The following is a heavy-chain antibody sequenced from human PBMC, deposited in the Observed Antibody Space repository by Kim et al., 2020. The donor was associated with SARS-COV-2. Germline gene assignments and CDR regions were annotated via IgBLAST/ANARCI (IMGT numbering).Heavy chain of an antibody. Sequence: ASVKVSCKASGYTFTSYAMHWVRQAPGQRLEWMGWINAGNGNTKYLQKFQGRVTITRDTSASTAYMELSSLRSEDTAVYYCARTGKGLWFGELPFDYWGQSTLVTVSS. CDR3: ARTGKGLWFGELPFDY. CDR2: INAGNGNT. D-gene: IGHD3-10*01. V-gene: IGHV1-3*01. CDR1: GYTFTSYA. J-gene: IGHJ4*02.